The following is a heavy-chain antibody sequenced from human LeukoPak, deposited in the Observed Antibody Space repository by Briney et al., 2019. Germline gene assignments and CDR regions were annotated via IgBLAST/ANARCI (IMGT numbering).Heavy chain of an antibody. J-gene: IGHJ3*02. CDR1: GFTFSSYG. Sequence: TGGSLRLSCAASGFTFSSYGMHWVRQAPGKGLEWVAVIWYDGSNKYYADSVKGRFTISGDNSKNTLYLQMNSLRAEDTAVYYCARPTLFIVGGDDAFDIWSQGTMVTVSS. CDR3: ARPTLFIVGGDDAFDI. V-gene: IGHV3-33*01. D-gene: IGHD1-26*01. CDR2: IWYDGSNK.